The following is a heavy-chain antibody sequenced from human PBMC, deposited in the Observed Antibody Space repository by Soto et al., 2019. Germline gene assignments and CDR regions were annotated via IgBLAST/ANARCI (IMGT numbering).Heavy chain of an antibody. CDR3: AKNVWGITIFGGMDV. J-gene: IGHJ6*02. CDR2: ISGSGGST. V-gene: IGHV3-23*01. D-gene: IGHD3-9*01. Sequence: EVQLLESGGGLVQPGGSLRLSCAASGFTFSSYAMSWVRQAPGKGLEWVSAISGSGGSTYYADSVKGRFTISRDNSKNPLYLQTNSLRAEDTAVYYCAKNVWGITIFGGMDVWGQGSTVTVSS. CDR1: GFTFSSYA.